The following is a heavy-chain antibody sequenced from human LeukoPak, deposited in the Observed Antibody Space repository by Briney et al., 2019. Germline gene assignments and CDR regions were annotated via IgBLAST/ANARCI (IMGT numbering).Heavy chain of an antibody. D-gene: IGHD6-13*01. V-gene: IGHV1-2*02. CDR3: ARVQRDSSSWYYYYYYMDV. CDR1: GYTFTGYY. CDR2: INPNSGGT. J-gene: IGHJ6*03. Sequence: ASVKVSCKASGYTFTGYYMHWVRQAPGQGLEWMGWINPNSGGTNYAQKLQGRVTMTTDTSTSTAYMELRSLRSDDTAVYYCARVQRDSSSWYYYYYYMDVWGKGTTVTISS.